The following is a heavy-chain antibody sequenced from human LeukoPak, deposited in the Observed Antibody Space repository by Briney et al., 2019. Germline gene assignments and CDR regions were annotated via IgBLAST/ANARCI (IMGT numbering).Heavy chain of an antibody. CDR1: GFTFSSYA. Sequence: GGSLRLSCAASGFTFSSYAMHWVRQAPGKGLEWVAVISYDGSNKYYADSVKGRFTISRDNSKNTLYLQMNRLRAEDTAVYYCARDLYGDYAGAWGQGTLVTVSS. V-gene: IGHV3-30*04. D-gene: IGHD4-17*01. CDR2: ISYDGSNK. CDR3: ARDLYGDYAGA. J-gene: IGHJ4*02.